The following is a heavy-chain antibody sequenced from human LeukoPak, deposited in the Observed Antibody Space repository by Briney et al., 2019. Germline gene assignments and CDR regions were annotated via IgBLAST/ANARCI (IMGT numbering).Heavy chain of an antibody. CDR2: IYYSGST. D-gene: IGHD3-10*01. Sequence: SETLSLTCTVPSDSISGYYWSWIRHPPGKGLEWIGYIYYSGSTNYNPSLKSRVTMSLDPSQNQFSLKLSSVTAADTAVYFCARERYYGSGNFFDFWGQGTLVTVSS. V-gene: IGHV4-59*01. J-gene: IGHJ4*02. CDR3: ARERYYGSGNFFDF. CDR1: SDSISGYY.